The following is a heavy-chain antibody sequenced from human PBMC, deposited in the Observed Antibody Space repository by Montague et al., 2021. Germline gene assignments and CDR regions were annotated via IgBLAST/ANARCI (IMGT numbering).Heavy chain of an antibody. CDR2: TYYRSTWYT. CDR1: GDSVSNNNAA. Sequence: CAISGDSVSNNNAAWNSIRESPARGLEWLGRTYYRSTWYTDYAVSVKGRIAINPDTSKNQFSLQLDSVTPEDTAVYYCAREGVGDLLFSFDSWGQGTLVTVSS. V-gene: IGHV6-1*01. J-gene: IGHJ4*02. D-gene: IGHD3-10*01. CDR3: AREGVGDLLFSFDS.